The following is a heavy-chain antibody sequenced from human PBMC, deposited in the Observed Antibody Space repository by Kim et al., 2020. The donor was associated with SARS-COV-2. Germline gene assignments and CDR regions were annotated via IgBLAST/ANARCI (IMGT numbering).Heavy chain of an antibody. V-gene: IGHV5-51*01. CDR3: ARHERFWEQHQPFDS. J-gene: IGHJ4*02. D-gene: IGHD3-3*01. Sequence: PSFQGQVTISADKSINTAYLQWSSLKASDTAMYYCARHERFWEQHQPFDSWGQGTLVTVSS.